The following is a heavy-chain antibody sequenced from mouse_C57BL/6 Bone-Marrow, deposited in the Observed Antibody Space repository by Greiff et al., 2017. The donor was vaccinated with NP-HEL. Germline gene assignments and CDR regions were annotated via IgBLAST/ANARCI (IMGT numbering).Heavy chain of an antibody. D-gene: IGHD1-1*01. Sequence: DVKLQESGGGLVQPKGSLKLSCAASGFSFNTYAMNWVRQAPGKGLEWVARIRSKSNNYATYYADSVKDRFTISRDDSESMLYLQMNNLKTEDTAMYYCVPYYGSRGGFAYWGQGTLVTVSA. J-gene: IGHJ3*01. CDR2: IRSKSNNYAT. V-gene: IGHV10-1*01. CDR1: GFSFNTYA. CDR3: VPYYGSRGGFAY.